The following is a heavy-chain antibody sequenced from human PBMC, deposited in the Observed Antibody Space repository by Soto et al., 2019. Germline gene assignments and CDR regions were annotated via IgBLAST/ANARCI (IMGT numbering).Heavy chain of an antibody. J-gene: IGHJ5*02. CDR2: IRSKADNYAT. D-gene: IGHD3-22*01. CDR1: GFTFTGSA. CDR3: TGLYFDSSGYYYEWFDP. V-gene: IGHV3-73*01. Sequence: PGGSLRLSCAASGFTFTGSALHWVRQASGTGLGWVGRIRSKADNYATAYAASVKGRFTISRDDSKNTAYLQMNSLKTEDTAVYYCTGLYFDSSGYYYEWFDPWGQGT.